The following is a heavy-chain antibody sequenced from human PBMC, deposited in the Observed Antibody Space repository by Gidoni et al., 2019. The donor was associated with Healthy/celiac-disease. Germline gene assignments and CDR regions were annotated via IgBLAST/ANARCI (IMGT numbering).Heavy chain of an antibody. V-gene: IGHV1-2*04. J-gene: IGHJ6*02. Sequence: QVQLVQSGAEVKKPGASVKVSCKASGYTFTGYYMHWVRQAPGQGLEWMGWINPNSGGTNYAQKFQGWVTMTRDTSISTAYMELSRLRSDDTAVYYCARASCSSTSCYGGYYYYGMDVWGQGTTVTVSS. D-gene: IGHD2-2*01. CDR2: INPNSGGT. CDR3: ARASCSSTSCYGGYYYYGMDV. CDR1: GYTFTGYY.